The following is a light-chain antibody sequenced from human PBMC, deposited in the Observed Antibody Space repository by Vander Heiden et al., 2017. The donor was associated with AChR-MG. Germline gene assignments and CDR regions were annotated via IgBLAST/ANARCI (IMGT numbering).Light chain of an antibody. J-gene: IGLJ3*02. V-gene: IGLV2-14*03. CDR2: DVS. CDR3: NSYRDDGTWV. CDR1: SSDIAIYEL. Sequence: QSALTQPASVSVSPGQSVTISCTGTSSDIAIYELGPWYQQHPVNAPKLIIFDVSKRPSGVSGRFSGSKSGNTASLTISGLQAEDEADYYCNSYRDDGTWVFGGGTKLTVL.